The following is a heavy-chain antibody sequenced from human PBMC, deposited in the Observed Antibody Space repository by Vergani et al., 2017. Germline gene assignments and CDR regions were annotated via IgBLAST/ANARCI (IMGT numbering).Heavy chain of an antibody. CDR3: ARGRVLRYFDWLSHLDY. Sequence: VQLQESGPGLVKPSQTLSLTCTVSGGSISRGDYYWSWIRPPPGKGLEWIGYIYYSGSTHYNPSLKSRVTISVDTSKNQFSLKLSSVTAADTAVYYCARGRVLRYFDWLSHLDYWGQGTLVTVSS. CDR1: GGSISRGDYY. D-gene: IGHD3-9*01. V-gene: IGHV4-30-4*08. J-gene: IGHJ4*02. CDR2: IYYSGST.